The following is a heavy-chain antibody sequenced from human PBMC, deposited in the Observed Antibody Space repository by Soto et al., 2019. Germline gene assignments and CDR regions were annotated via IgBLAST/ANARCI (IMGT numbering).Heavy chain of an antibody. CDR3: ARVLRSGYLAYFYYVIDV. V-gene: IGHV5-51*01. CDR1: GYSFTSYW. CDR2: IYPVDSDT. Sequence: GESLKISCKGSGYSFTSYWVAWVRQMPGKGLEWMGIIYPVDSDTRYSPSFQGQVTISADKSLSTAYLQWSSLKASDTAMYYCARVLRSGYLAYFYYVIDVWGQGTKVTVSS. J-gene: IGHJ6*02. D-gene: IGHD5-12*01.